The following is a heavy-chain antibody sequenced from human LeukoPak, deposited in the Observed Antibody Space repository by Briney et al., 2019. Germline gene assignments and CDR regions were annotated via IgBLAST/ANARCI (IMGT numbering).Heavy chain of an antibody. Sequence: GGSLRLSCAASGFTFSSYAMSWVRQAPGKGLEWVSAISGSGGSTYYADSVKGRFTISRDNSKNTLYLQMNSLRAEDTAVYYCAKRYCSSTSCYYDYWGQGTPVTVYS. CDR1: GFTFSSYA. D-gene: IGHD2-2*01. CDR3: AKRYCSSTSCYYDY. CDR2: ISGSGGST. J-gene: IGHJ4*02. V-gene: IGHV3-23*01.